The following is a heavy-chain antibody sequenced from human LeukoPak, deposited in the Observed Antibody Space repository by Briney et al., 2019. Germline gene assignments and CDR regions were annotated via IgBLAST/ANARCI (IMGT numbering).Heavy chain of an antibody. CDR3: ARDRQQTCDY. CDR1: GYTFTSYY. Sequence: ASVKVSFKASGYTFTSYYMHWVRQAPGQGLEWMGIINPSCGSTSYAQKFQGRVTMTRDMSTSTVYMELSSLRSEDTAVYYCARDRQQTCDYWGQGTLVTVSS. D-gene: IGHD6-13*01. CDR2: INPSCGST. V-gene: IGHV1-46*01. J-gene: IGHJ4*02.